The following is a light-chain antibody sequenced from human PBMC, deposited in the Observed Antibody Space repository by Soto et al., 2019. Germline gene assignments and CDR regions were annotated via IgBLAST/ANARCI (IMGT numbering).Light chain of an antibody. CDR2: GAS. V-gene: IGKV3-15*01. CDR1: QSISSK. J-gene: IGKJ1*01. CDR3: QQYYHWWT. Sequence: EIVMTRSPATLSVSPVERATLSCRASQSISSKLAWFQEKPGQAPRLLFYGASTRATGVPARFSGSGSGTEFTLTISSLQSEDFAVYFCQQYYHWWTFGQGTKVDIK.